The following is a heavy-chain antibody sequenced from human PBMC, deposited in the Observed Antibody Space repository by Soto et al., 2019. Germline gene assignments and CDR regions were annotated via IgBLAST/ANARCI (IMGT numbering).Heavy chain of an antibody. CDR1: GFIFSTYA. V-gene: IGHV3-23*01. Sequence: GSLRLSCAASGFIFSTYAMNWVRQTPGKGLEWVSAISSSGDSTYYAESVRGRFTISRDNSINTLYLQMRSLRPEDTAVYYCAHPRGYGVFDAVDIWGERTMVTVSS. CDR3: AHPRGYGVFDAVDI. J-gene: IGHJ3*02. D-gene: IGHD4-17*01. CDR2: ISSSGDST.